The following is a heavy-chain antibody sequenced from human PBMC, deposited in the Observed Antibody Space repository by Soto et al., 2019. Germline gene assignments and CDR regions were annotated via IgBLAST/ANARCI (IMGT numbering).Heavy chain of an antibody. J-gene: IGHJ4*02. CDR3: AKDPRIAAAGTPPGDY. CDR1: GFTFSSYA. Sequence: GSLRLSCAASGFTFSSYAMSWVRQAPGKGLEWVSAISGSGGSTYYADSVKGRFTISRDNSKNTLYLQMNSLRAEDTAVYYCAKDPRIAAAGTPPGDYWGQGTLVTVSS. V-gene: IGHV3-23*01. CDR2: ISGSGGST. D-gene: IGHD6-13*01.